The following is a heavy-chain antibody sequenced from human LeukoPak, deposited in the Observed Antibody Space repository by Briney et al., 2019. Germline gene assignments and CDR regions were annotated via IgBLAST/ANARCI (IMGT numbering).Heavy chain of an antibody. Sequence: GGSLRLSCAASGFTFSSYAMSWVRQAPGKGQEWVSAISGSGGSTYYADSVKGRFTISRDNSKNTLYLQMNSLRAEDTAVYYCAKDRLRSRRLDYWGQGTLVTVSS. D-gene: IGHD4-17*01. CDR2: ISGSGGST. J-gene: IGHJ4*02. CDR1: GFTFSSYA. CDR3: AKDRLRSRRLDY. V-gene: IGHV3-23*01.